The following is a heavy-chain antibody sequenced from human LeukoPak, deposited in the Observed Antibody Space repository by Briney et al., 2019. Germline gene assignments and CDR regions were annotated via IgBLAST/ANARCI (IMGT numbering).Heavy chain of an antibody. CDR1: GFTFSSYA. CDR2: ISSGSGSI. CDR3: ARKRESSSSWYGGLAY. D-gene: IGHD6-13*01. J-gene: IGHJ4*02. V-gene: IGHV3-48*01. Sequence: GGSLRLSCAASGFTFSSYAMSWARQAPGKGLEWLSYISSGSGSIYYADSVKGRFTISRDNAKNSLYLQMNSLRAEDTAVYYCARKRESSSSWYGGLAYWGQGTLVTVSS.